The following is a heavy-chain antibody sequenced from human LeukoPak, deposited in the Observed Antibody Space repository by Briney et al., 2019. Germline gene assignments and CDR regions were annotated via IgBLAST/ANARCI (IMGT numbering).Heavy chain of an antibody. V-gene: IGHV4-59*01. CDR1: GGSISRYY. J-gene: IGHJ4*02. CDR3: ARGGITMVRGVIITPAFDY. Sequence: SETLSLTCTVSGGSISRYYWSWIRQPPGKGLEWIGYVYYSGSTNYNPSLKSRVTISVDTSKNQFSLKLSSVTAADTAVYYCARGGITMVRGVIITPAFDYWGQGTLVTVSS. D-gene: IGHD3-10*01. CDR2: VYYSGST.